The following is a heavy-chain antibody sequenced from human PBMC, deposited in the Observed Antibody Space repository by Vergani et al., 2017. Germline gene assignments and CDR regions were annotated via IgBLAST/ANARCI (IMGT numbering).Heavy chain of an antibody. J-gene: IGHJ6*02. CDR2: ISIDGSIT. CDR1: GFTFTNYD. D-gene: IGHD5-12*01. CDR3: AKANPRNSGYDYRYYYHAMDV. V-gene: IGHV3-30*19. Sequence: QVQLVESGGGVVQPGRSLRVSCAGSGFTFTNYDMHWVRQAPGKGLEWVAVISIDGSITHYGDAVKGRVTITRDNSKNTLYLQMNSLSAGDTAVYYCAKANPRNSGYDYRYYYHAMDVWGQGTTVTVSS.